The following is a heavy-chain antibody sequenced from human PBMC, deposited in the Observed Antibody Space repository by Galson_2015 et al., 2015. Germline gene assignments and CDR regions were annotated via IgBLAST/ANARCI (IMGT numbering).Heavy chain of an antibody. CDR2: ISYEGSNK. D-gene: IGHD1-26*01. Sequence: SLRLSCAASGFTFSSYGMHWVRQAPGKGLEWEAVISYEGSNKYYADSVKGRFTISRDNSKNTLYLQMNSLRAEDTAVYDCSKDREYSESCLMDYWGQGTLVTVSS. J-gene: IGHJ4*02. CDR3: SKDREYSESCLMDY. V-gene: IGHV3-30*18. CDR1: GFTFSSYG.